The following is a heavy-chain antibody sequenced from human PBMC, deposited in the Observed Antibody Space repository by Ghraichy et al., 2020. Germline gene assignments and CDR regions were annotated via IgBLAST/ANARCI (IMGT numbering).Heavy chain of an antibody. V-gene: IGHV3-30-3*01. J-gene: IGHJ4*02. Sequence: GGSLRLSCAASGFNFSSYAMHWVRQAPGKGPEWVAVIWFDGNKKYYADSMKGRFTISRDNSKNTLFLEMNSLRAEDTTVYYCARDPDASGTYPKYYFDYWGQGTLVTVSS. CDR3: ARDPDASGTYPKYYFDY. CDR2: IWFDGNKK. CDR1: GFNFSSYA. D-gene: IGHD3-10*01.